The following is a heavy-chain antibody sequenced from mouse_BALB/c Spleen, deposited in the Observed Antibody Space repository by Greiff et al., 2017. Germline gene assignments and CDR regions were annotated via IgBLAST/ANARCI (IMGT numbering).Heavy chain of an antibody. CDR1: GYTFTSYW. Sequence: VQLQQSGAELAKPGASVKMSCKASGYTFTSYWMHWVKQRPGQGLEWIGYINPSTGYTEYNQKFKDKATLTADKSSSTAYMQLSSLTAEDSAVYYCAQRGNYSSSSYAIDCWGQRTSVNGSP. V-gene: IGHV1-7*01. J-gene: IGHJ4*01. D-gene: IGHD1-1*01. CDR2: INPSTGYT. CDR3: AQRGNYSSSSYAIDC.